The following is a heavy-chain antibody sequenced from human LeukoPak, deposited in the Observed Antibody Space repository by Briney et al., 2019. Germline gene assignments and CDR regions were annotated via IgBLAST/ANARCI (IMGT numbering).Heavy chain of an antibody. J-gene: IGHJ6*04. V-gene: IGHV5-10-1*01. CDR2: IDPSDSYT. Sequence: GESLKISCKGSGYSFTSYWISWVRQMPGKGLEWMGRIDPSDSYTNYSPSFQGHVTISADKSISTAYLQWSSLKASDTAMYYCARAESVVPAASYYYYGMDVWGKGTTATVSS. CDR3: ARAESVVPAASYYYYGMDV. D-gene: IGHD2-2*01. CDR1: GYSFTSYW.